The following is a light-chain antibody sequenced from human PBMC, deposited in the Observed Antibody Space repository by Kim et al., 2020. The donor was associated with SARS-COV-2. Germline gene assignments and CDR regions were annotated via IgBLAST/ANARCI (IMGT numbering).Light chain of an antibody. V-gene: IGKV3-20*01. CDR2: GAS. J-gene: IGKJ2*01. Sequence: VLTQSPGTLSLSPGESATLLCRASQTINNNNLAWYQQKPGQAPRLLIHGASSRATGVPDRFIGSGSGTDFILNINRLEPEDFAMYYCQQYSNWYTFGQGTKLEI. CDR3: QQYSNWYT. CDR1: QTINNNN.